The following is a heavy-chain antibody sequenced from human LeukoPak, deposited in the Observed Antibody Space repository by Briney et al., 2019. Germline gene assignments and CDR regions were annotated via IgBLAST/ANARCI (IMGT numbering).Heavy chain of an antibody. CDR2: IWYDGSTK. J-gene: IGHJ4*02. Sequence: GGSLRLSCAASGFTFRNHGMHWVRQAPGKGLEWVAVIWYDGSTKYYADSVQGRFTISRDNSRNTLSLQMDSLRAEDTAVYYCAREGVRGSYYGHWGQGTLVTVSS. CDR3: AREGVRGSYYGH. V-gene: IGHV3-33*01. CDR1: GFTFRNHG. D-gene: IGHD3-10*01.